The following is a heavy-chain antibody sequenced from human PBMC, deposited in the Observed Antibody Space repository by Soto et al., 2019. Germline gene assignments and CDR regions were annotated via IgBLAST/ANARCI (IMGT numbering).Heavy chain of an antibody. CDR1: GGSISSYY. V-gene: IGHV4-59*08. CDR2: IYYSGST. CDR3: ACSYYDFLTGYMLYGMDV. J-gene: IGHJ6*02. D-gene: IGHD3-9*01. Sequence: SETLSLTCTVSGGSISSYYWSWIRQPPGKGLEWIGYIYYSGSTNYNPSLKSRVTISVDTSKKQVSLKLSSVTAADTAVYYCACSYYDFLTGYMLYGMDVWGQGTTVTVSS.